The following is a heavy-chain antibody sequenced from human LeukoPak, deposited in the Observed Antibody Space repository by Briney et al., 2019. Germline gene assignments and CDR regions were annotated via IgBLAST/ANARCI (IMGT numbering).Heavy chain of an antibody. CDR2: IYYSGTT. CDR3: ARGPWFGESPYYFDY. J-gene: IGHJ4*02. Sequence: SETLSRTCTVSGGSISGYYWSWIRQPPGKGLEWIGYIYYSGTTNYNPSLKGRLTISVDTSKNQFSVRLSSVTAADTAVYYCARGPWFGESPYYFDYWGQGTLVTVSS. V-gene: IGHV4-59*01. CDR1: GGSISGYY. D-gene: IGHD3-10*01.